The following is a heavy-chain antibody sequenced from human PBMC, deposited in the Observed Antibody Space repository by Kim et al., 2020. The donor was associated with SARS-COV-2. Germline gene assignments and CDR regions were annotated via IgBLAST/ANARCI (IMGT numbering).Heavy chain of an antibody. J-gene: IGHJ5*02. CDR3: ARGPRGWELLRGVWFDP. D-gene: IGHD1-26*01. CDR2: INHSGST. CDR1: GGSFSGYY. Sequence: SETLSLTCAVYGGSFSGYYWSWIRQPPGKGLEWIGEINHSGSTNYNPSLKSRVTISVDTAKNQFSLKLSSVTAADTAVYYCARGPRGWELLRGVWFDPWGQGTRVTVSS. V-gene: IGHV4-34*01.